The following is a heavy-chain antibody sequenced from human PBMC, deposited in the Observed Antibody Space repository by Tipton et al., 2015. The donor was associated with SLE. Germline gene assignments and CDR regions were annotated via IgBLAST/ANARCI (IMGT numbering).Heavy chain of an antibody. J-gene: IGHJ1*01. V-gene: IGHV3-74*01. Sequence: SLRLSCAASGFSFSSYWMHWVRQAPGKGLVWVSRIYSDGSRTNYADSVKGRFTISRDNAKNTLYLQMTSLRAEDTAVYYCVKDRKPDFSGSWYPLFQHWGQGTLVTVGS. CDR3: VKDRKPDFSGSWYPLFQH. D-gene: IGHD6-13*01. CDR2: IYSDGSRT. CDR1: GFSFSSYW.